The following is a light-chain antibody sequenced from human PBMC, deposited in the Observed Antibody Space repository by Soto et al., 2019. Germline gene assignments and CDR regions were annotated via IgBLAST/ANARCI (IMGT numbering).Light chain of an antibody. V-gene: IGKV3-15*01. CDR1: QSVTSN. J-gene: IGKJ4*01. Sequence: EIVMTQSPATLSVSPGERATLSRRASQSVTSNLAWYQQKPGQAPRLLIYGASTRATGIPARFSGSGSGTEFTLTISSLQSEDFTVYYCQHYNNWPLTFGGGTKVDIK. CDR2: GAS. CDR3: QHYNNWPLT.